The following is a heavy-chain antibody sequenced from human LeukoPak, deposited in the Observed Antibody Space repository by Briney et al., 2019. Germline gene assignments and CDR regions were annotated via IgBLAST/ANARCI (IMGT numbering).Heavy chain of an antibody. CDR2: IHYSGST. CDR3: ARRATISSRFDP. D-gene: IGHD5-24*01. V-gene: IGHV4-59*01. Sequence: SETLSLTCTVSGGSISSDYWSWIRQPPGKGLEWIGYIHYSGSTNYNPSLKSRVTISVDTARNHFSLNLSSVTAADTAVYYCARRATISSRFDPWGRGTLVTVSS. CDR1: GGSISSDY. J-gene: IGHJ5*02.